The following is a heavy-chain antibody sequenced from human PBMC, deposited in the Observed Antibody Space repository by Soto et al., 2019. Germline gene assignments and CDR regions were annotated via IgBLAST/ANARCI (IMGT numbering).Heavy chain of an antibody. CDR3: ARDQTTGDWFDA. Sequence: GGSLRLSCGASGFDFNNYWMHWVRQDPGKGLVWVSRINGDGSDTKYADTVKGRFTISRDNAKNTVYLQMNSLRAEDTAVYYCARDQTTGDWFDAWGQGTLVTVSS. J-gene: IGHJ5*02. D-gene: IGHD4-17*01. CDR1: GFDFNNYW. V-gene: IGHV3-74*03. CDR2: INGDGSDT.